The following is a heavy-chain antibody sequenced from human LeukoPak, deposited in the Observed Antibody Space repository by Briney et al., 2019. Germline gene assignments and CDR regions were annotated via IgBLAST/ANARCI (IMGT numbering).Heavy chain of an antibody. V-gene: IGHV4-59*11. CDR2: IYYSGST. D-gene: IGHD3-3*01. CDR3: ARGRSGLRFLEWLF. CDR1: GGSISSHY. J-gene: IGHJ4*02. Sequence: SETLSLTCTVSGGSISSHYWSWIRQPPGKGLEWIGYIYYSGSTNYNPSLKSRVTISVDTSENQFSLKLSSVTAADTAVYYCARGRSGLRFLEWLFWGQGTLVTVSS.